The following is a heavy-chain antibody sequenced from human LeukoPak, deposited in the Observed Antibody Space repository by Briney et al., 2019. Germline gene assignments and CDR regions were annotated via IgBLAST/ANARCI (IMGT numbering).Heavy chain of an antibody. CDR1: GYTFSSCA. V-gene: IGHV7-4-1*02. CDR3: ATHLSDSSGYFSY. Sequence: ASVKVSCKASGYTFSSCAINWVRQAPGQGLEYMGWIDTNTGSPTFAQGFTGRYVFSLDTSVSTAYLQISSLKAEDTAVYYCATHLSDSSGYFSYWGRGALVTVSS. CDR2: IDTNTGSP. J-gene: IGHJ4*02. D-gene: IGHD3-22*01.